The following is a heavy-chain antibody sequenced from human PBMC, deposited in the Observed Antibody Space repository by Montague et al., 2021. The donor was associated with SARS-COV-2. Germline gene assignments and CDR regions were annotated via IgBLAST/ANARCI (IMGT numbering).Heavy chain of an antibody. Sequence: SETLSLTCAVYGGSLSGYYWSWIRQPPGKGLGWIGEINHSGSTNYNPSLKGRVTISLDTSKNQFSLKLSSVTAADTAVYYCARGRRRYNWRDETSYYYGMDGWGQGTTVTVSS. V-gene: IGHV4-34*01. J-gene: IGHJ6*02. D-gene: IGHD1-20*01. CDR2: INHSGST. CDR1: GGSLSGYY. CDR3: ARGRRRYNWRDETSYYYGMDG.